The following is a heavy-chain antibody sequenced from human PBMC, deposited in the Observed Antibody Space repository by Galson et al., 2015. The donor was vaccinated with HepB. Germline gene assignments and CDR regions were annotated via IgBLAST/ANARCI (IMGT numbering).Heavy chain of an antibody. V-gene: IGHV3-48*02. CDR3: ARTVYYDSNGPDDDY. Sequence: SLRLSCAASGFTFSSYSMNWIRQAPGKGLEWISYISSSGTTIYRADSVKGRFTISRDNAKNSLFLQMNSLRDEDTAVYYCARTVYYDSNGPDDDYWGQGTLVTVSS. J-gene: IGHJ4*02. CDR2: ISSSGTTI. D-gene: IGHD3-3*01. CDR1: GFTFSSYS.